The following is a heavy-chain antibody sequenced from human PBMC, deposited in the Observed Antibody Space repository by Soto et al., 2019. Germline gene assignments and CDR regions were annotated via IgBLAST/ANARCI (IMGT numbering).Heavy chain of an antibody. CDR1: GGSISSGGYS. D-gene: IGHD3-22*01. Sequence: SETLSLTCAVSGGSISSGGYSWSWIRQPQGKGLEWIGYIYHSGSTYYNPSLKSRVTISVDRSKNQFSLKLSSVTAADTAVYYCARDFYYDPNGVSFDIWGQGTMVTVSS. CDR2: IYHSGST. J-gene: IGHJ3*02. CDR3: ARDFYYDPNGVSFDI. V-gene: IGHV4-30-2*01.